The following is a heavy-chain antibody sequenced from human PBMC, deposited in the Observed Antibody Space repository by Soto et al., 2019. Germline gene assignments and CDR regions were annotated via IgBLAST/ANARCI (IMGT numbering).Heavy chain of an antibody. CDR3: AGGYSYGGDY. CDR1: GYTFTSYD. CDR2: MNPNSGNT. V-gene: IGHV1-8*01. J-gene: IGHJ4*02. Sequence: QVQLVQSGAEVKKPGASVKVSCKASGYTFTSYDINWVRQATGQGLEWMGWMNPNSGNTGYAQKYQGRVTMTRNTSRITAYKELSSLSSEDTAVYSWAGGYSYGGDYWGQGTLVTVSS. D-gene: IGHD5-18*01.